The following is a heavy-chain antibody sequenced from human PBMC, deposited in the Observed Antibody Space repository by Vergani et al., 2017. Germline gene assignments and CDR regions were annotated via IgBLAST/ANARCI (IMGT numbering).Heavy chain of an antibody. CDR3: ASDTHSGQRADR. CDR2: IHYSENT. CDR1: GGSISSGGYY. V-gene: IGHV4-61*08. Sequence: QVQLQESGPGLVKPSQTLSLTCTVSGGSISSGGYYWSWIRQPPGKGLEWIGSIHYSENTNYNPSLKTLVTISVDTSKNQFSLTLTSVTAADTAVYYCASDTHSGQRADRWGQGILVTVTS. J-gene: IGHJ5*02. D-gene: IGHD6-19*01.